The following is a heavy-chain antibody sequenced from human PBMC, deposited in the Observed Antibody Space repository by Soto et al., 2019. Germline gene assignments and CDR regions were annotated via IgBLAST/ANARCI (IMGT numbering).Heavy chain of an antibody. CDR1: GGSFSGYY. D-gene: IGHD3-10*01. J-gene: IGHJ4*02. CDR3: VRSGAYYYLGFDY. V-gene: IGHV4-34*01. Sequence: SETLSLTCAVYGGSFSGYYWSWIRQPPGKGLEWIGEINHSGSTNYNPSLKSRVTISVDTSKNQFSLKLSSVTAADTAVYYCVRSGAYYYLGFDYWGQGTLVTVSS. CDR2: INHSGST.